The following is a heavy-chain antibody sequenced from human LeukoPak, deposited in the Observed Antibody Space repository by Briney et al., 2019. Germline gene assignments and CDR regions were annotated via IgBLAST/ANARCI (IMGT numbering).Heavy chain of an antibody. D-gene: IGHD1-26*01. V-gene: IGHV1-2*06. CDR1: GYTFTGYY. CDR3: ATPGVGATHVY. J-gene: IGHJ4*02. Sequence: ASVKVSCKASGYTFTGYYMHWVREAPGQGREWMGRVNPNSGGTNYAQKFQGRVTMTRDTSISTAYMELSRLRSDDTAVYYCATPGVGATHVYWGQGTLVTVSS. CDR2: VNPNSGGT.